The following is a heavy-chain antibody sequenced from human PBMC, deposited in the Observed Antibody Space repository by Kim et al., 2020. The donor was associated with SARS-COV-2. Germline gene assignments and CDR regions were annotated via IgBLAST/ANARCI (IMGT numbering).Heavy chain of an antibody. D-gene: IGHD4-17*01. V-gene: IGHV1-46*01. Sequence: ASVKVSCKASGYTFTSYYMHWVRQAPGQGLEWMGIINPSGGSTSYAQKFQGRVTMTRDTSTSTVYMELSSLRSEDTAVYYCARDLSAPQIGDYGDYVRPPGLWGQGTLVTVSS. J-gene: IGHJ4*02. CDR2: INPSGGST. CDR3: ARDLSAPQIGDYGDYVRPPGL. CDR1: GYTFTSYY.